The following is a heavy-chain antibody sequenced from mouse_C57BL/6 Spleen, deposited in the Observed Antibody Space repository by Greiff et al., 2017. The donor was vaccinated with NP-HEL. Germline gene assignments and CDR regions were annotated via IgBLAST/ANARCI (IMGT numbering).Heavy chain of an antibody. CDR1: GYTFTSYW. D-gene: IGHD1-1*01. J-gene: IGHJ4*01. Sequence: QVQLQQPGAELVKPGASVKLSCKASGYTFTSYWMQWVKQRPGQGLEWIGEIDPSDSYTNYNQKFKGKATFTVDTSSSTAYMQLSSLTSEDSAVYYCARPITTVVAPDAMDYWGQGTSVTVSS. CDR3: ARPITTVVAPDAMDY. CDR2: IDPSDSYT. V-gene: IGHV1-50*01.